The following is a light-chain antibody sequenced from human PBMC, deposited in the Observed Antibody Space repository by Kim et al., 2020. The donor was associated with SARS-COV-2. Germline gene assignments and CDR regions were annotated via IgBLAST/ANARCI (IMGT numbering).Light chain of an antibody. CDR2: DNN. J-gene: IGLJ2*01. CDR3: GTWDSSLSAVV. V-gene: IGLV1-51*01. Sequence: GKKCTISCSGSSSNIGNNYVSWYQQLPGTAPKLLIYDNNKRPSVIPDRFSGSKSGTSATLGITGLQTGDEADYYCGTWDSSLSAVVFGGGTQLTVL. CDR1: SSNIGNNY.